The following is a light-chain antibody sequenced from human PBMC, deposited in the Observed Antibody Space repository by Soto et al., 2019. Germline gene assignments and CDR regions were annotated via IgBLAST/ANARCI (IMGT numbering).Light chain of an antibody. CDR3: ATWDDRLNGVV. CDR2: NNI. J-gene: IGLJ2*01. V-gene: IGLV1-44*01. Sequence: QSVLTQPPSASGTPGQTVTISCSGSSSNIGSNTVNWYQQLPGAAPKLLIYNNIQRPSGVPDRFSGSKSDTSASLAISGLQSDDEADYHCATWDDRLNGVVFGGGTKLTVL. CDR1: SSNIGSNT.